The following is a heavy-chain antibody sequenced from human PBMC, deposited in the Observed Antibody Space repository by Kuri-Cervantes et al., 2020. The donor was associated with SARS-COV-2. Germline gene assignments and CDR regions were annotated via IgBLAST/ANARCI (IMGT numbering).Heavy chain of an antibody. D-gene: IGHD1-26*01. CDR2: VYYSGST. J-gene: IGHJ3*02. CDR1: GYSITSRNW. Sequence: LRLSCAVSGYSITSRNWWGWIRQPPGKELEWIGYVYYSGSTNYNPSLKSRVTMSVDTSKNQFSLKLNSVTAVDSAVYYCVRSLSTLRATNAFDIWSQGTMVTVSS. CDR3: VRSLSTLRATNAFDI. V-gene: IGHV4-28*01.